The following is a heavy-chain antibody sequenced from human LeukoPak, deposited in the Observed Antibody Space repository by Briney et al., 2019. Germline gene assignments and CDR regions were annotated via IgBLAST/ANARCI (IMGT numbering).Heavy chain of an antibody. D-gene: IGHD2-2*01. Sequence: GASVKVSCKASGYTFTSYGISWVRQAPGQGLEWMGWISAYNGNTNYAQKLRGRVTMTTETSTSTAYMELRSLRSDDTAVYYCARDACSSTSCYEGVTSDYWGQGTLVTVSS. CDR2: ISAYNGNT. J-gene: IGHJ4*02. V-gene: IGHV1-18*01. CDR3: ARDACSSTSCYEGVTSDY. CDR1: GYTFTSYG.